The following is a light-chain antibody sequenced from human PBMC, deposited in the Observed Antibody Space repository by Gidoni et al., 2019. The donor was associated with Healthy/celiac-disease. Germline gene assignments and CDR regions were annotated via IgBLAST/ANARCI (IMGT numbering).Light chain of an antibody. CDR2: GAS. CDR3: QQYGSSLL. CDR1: QSVSSSY. V-gene: IGKV3-20*01. J-gene: IGKJ4*01. Sequence: EIVLTQSPGTLSLSTGERATLPCRASQSVSSSYLAWYQQKPGQAPRLLIYGASSRATGIPDRFSGSGSGTDFTLTISRLEPEDFAVYYCQQYGSSLLFGGGTKVEIK.